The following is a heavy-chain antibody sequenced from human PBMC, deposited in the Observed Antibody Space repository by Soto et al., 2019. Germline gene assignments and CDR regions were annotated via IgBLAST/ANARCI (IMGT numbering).Heavy chain of an antibody. CDR3: TTESVEMPTKYYYYGMDV. D-gene: IGHD1-1*01. V-gene: IGHV3-15*01. CDR1: GFTFSNAW. J-gene: IGHJ6*02. Sequence: EVQLVESGGGLVKPGGSLRLSCAASGFTFSNAWMSWVRQAPGKGLEWVGRIKSKTDGGTTDYDAPVKGRFTISRDDSKNTLDLQMNSLKTEDTAVYYCTTESVEMPTKYYYYGMDVWGQGTTVTVSS. CDR2: IKSKTDGGTT.